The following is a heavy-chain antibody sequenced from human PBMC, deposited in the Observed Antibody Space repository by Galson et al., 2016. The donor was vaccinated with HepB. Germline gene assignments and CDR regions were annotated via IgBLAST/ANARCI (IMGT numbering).Heavy chain of an antibody. CDR1: GFTFSSYA. CDR3: AKGSGGNVAAAGPDY. D-gene: IGHD6-13*01. V-gene: IGHV3-23*01. CDR2: ISGSGGST. Sequence: SLRLSCAASGFTFSSYAMSWVRQAPGKGLEWVSAISGSGGSTYYADSVKGRFTISRDNSKNTLYLQMNSLRAEDTAVYYWAKGSGGNVAAAGPDYWGQGTLVTVSS. J-gene: IGHJ4*02.